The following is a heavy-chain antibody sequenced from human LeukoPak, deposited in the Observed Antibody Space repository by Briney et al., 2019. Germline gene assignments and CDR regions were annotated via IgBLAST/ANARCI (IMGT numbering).Heavy chain of an antibody. CDR1: GGSISSYY. CDR2: IHYNGRT. J-gene: IGHJ4*02. Sequence: PSETLSLTCIVSGGSISSYYWNWIRQPPGKGLEWIGYIHYNGRTNYNPSLKSRVTMSLDTSKNQFSLKLNSVTAADTAVYFCARDITDTRGYYYFDYWGQGTLVTVSS. CDR3: ARDITDTRGYYYFDY. D-gene: IGHD3-22*01. V-gene: IGHV4-59*01.